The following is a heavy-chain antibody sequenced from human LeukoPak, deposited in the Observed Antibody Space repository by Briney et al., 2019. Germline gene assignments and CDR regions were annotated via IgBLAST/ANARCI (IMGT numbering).Heavy chain of an antibody. J-gene: IGHJ4*02. CDR3: ATYNRRNPPSPPFDY. Sequence: GASVKVSCKASGYTFTDFYMHWVRQAPGQGPEWMGWINPNSGDTEYAQKFQGRVTMTRDTSISTAYMELSSLSSDDTALYYCATYNRRNPPSPPFDYWGQGSLSPSPQ. CDR2: INPNSGDT. V-gene: IGHV1-2*02. D-gene: IGHD5-24*01. CDR1: GYTFTDFY.